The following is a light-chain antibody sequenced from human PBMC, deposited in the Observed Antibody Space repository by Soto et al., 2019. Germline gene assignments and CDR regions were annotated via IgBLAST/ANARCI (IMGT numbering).Light chain of an antibody. Sequence: EIVLTQSPGTLSLSPGERATLSCRASQSVSTNYLAWYQQKPGQAPRLLIYGASSRATGIPDRFSGSGSGXXXXXXXXXLEPXDFXXXXXXXYGSSPLTFGGGTKVEIK. V-gene: IGKV3-20*01. J-gene: IGKJ4*01. CDR2: GAS. CDR3: XXYGSSPLT. CDR1: QSVSTNY.